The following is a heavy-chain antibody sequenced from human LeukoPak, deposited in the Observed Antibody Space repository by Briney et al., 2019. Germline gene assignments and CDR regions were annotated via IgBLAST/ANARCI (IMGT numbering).Heavy chain of an antibody. CDR2: ISSSSRTI. V-gene: IGHV3-48*01. CDR1: GFNFSTYS. Sequence: GGSLRLSCAVSGFNFSTYSMNWVRQAPGKGLEWVSHISSSSRTIYYADSVKGRFTLSRDNANNLLSLQMNSLRAEDTAVYFCARDSSGWRPLDYWGQGTLVTVSS. CDR3: ARDSSGWRPLDY. J-gene: IGHJ4*02. D-gene: IGHD6-19*01.